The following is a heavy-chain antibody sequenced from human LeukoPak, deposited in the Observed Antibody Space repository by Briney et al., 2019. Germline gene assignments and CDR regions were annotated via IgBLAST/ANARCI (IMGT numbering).Heavy chain of an antibody. Sequence: SVKVSCKASGGTFSSYAISWVRQAPGQGLEWMGGIIPIFGTANYAQKFQGRVTITADESTSTAYMELSSLRSEDTAVYYCARESVPTICIDYWGQGTLVTVSS. V-gene: IGHV1-69*13. CDR3: ARESVPTICIDY. CDR1: GGTFSSYA. CDR2: IIPIFGTA. D-gene: IGHD3-9*01. J-gene: IGHJ4*02.